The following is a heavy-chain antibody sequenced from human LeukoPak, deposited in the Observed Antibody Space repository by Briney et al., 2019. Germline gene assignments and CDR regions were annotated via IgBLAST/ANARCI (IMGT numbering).Heavy chain of an antibody. J-gene: IGHJ6*03. V-gene: IGHV4-34*01. CDR3: ARPYYDFWSGYYTGGPRYMDV. CDR2: INHSGST. CDR1: GGSFSGYY. D-gene: IGHD3-3*01. Sequence: SETLSLTCAVYGGSFSGYYWSWIRQPPGKGLEWIGEINHSGSTNYNPSLKSRVTISVDTSKNQFSLKLSSVTAADTAVYYCARPYYDFWSGYYTGGPRYMDVWGKGTTVTVSS.